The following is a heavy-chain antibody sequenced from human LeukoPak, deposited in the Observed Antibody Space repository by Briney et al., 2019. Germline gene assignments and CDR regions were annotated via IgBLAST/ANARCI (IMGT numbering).Heavy chain of an antibody. D-gene: IGHD1-26*01. CDR3: ARDKLGATEAFDI. CDR2: IIPIFGTA. J-gene: IGHJ3*02. V-gene: IGHV1-69*13. Sequence: ASVKVSCKASGGTFSSYAISWVRQAPGQGLEWMGGIIPIFGTANYAQKFQGRVTITADESTSTAYMELSSLRSEDTAVYYCARDKLGATEAFDIWGQGTMVTVSS. CDR1: GGTFSSYA.